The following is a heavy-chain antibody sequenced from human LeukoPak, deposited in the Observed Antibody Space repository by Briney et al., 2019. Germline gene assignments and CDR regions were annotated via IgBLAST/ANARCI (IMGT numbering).Heavy chain of an antibody. D-gene: IGHD3-22*01. CDR2: TRNKDNSYRT. CDR3: ARAGDYYSTGDC. J-gene: IGHJ4*02. CDR1: GFTSSDHY. Sequence: GGSLRLSCAASGFTSSDHYMDWVRQAPGKGLEWVGRTRNKDNSYRTEYAASVKGRFTISRDDSKNSLHLQMNSLKTEDTAVYYCARAGDYYSTGDCWGQGTLVTVSS. V-gene: IGHV3-72*01.